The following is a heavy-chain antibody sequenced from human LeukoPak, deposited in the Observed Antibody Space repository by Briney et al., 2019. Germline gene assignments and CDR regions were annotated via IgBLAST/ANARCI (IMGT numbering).Heavy chain of an antibody. Sequence: SETLSLTCAVYGGSFSRHYWSWIRQSPGKGLEWTAEIDHRGDTNYNPSVKSRVTISVDTSKNQFSLKVRSLSAADTAVYYCARGATISETGYFDFWGQGTLVTVSS. CDR3: ARGATISETGYFDF. V-gene: IGHV4-34*01. CDR2: IDHRGDT. CDR1: GGSFSRHY. D-gene: IGHD1-1*01. J-gene: IGHJ4*03.